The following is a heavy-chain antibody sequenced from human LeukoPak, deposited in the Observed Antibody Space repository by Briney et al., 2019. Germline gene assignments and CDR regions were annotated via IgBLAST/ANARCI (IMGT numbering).Heavy chain of an antibody. CDR3: AIIITYYYGSGSYWDAFDI. Sequence: GESLKISCKGSGYSFTSYWIGWVRQMPGKGLEWMGIIYPGDSDTRYSPSLQGQVTISADKSISTAYLQWSSLKASDTAMYYCAIIITYYYGSGSYWDAFDIWGQGTMVTVSS. CDR1: GYSFTSYW. CDR2: IYPGDSDT. D-gene: IGHD3-10*01. V-gene: IGHV5-51*01. J-gene: IGHJ3*02.